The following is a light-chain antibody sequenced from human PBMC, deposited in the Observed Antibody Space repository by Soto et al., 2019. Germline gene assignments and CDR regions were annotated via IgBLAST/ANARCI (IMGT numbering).Light chain of an antibody. V-gene: IGKV1-5*01. CDR3: QHYKSCPLT. CDR1: QSITTW. Sequence: DIQMTQSPSTLSASVGDRVTITCRASQSITTWLAWYQQQPGKAPKVLIYDASSLESGVPSRFSGSGFGTEFTLTIGSLQPDDFAIYYCQHYKSCPLTFGGGTKVEIK. J-gene: IGKJ4*01. CDR2: DAS.